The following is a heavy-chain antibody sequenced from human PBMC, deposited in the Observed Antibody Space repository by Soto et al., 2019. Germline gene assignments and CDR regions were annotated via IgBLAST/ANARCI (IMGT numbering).Heavy chain of an antibody. Sequence: EVQLLESGGGLIQRGGSLRLSCAVSGFTTNKHAMSWVRQAPEKGLEWVAGISDSGADKFYAESVRGRFSISREGSRNTVYLQMSDLNPDETAIYYCAKRRGPQDSWGQGTPVTVSS. CDR2: ISDSGADK. CDR3: AKRRGPQDS. J-gene: IGHJ4*02. CDR1: GFTTNKHA. V-gene: IGHV3-23*01.